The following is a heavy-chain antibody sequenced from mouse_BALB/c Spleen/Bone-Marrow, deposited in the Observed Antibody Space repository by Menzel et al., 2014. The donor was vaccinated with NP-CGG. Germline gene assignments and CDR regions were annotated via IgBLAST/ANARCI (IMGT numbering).Heavy chain of an antibody. J-gene: IGHJ3*01. CDR2: INSDGGST. Sequence: EVNVVESGGGLVQPGESLKLSCESDEYEFPSHDMSWVRKTPEKRQELVAAINSDGGSTYYPDTMERRFIICRDNSKKTLYLQRSSLRSEDTAFYYCARHGDYYGSSLFAYWGQGTLVTVSA. V-gene: IGHV5-2*01. D-gene: IGHD1-1*01. CDR1: EYEFPSHD. CDR3: ARHGDYYGSSLFAY.